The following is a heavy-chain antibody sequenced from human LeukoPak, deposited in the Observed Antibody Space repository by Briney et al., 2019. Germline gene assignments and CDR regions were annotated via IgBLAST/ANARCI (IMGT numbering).Heavy chain of an antibody. CDR2: ITGSSDST. D-gene: IGHD2/OR15-2a*01. CDR3: AKEWTSMTYFDY. J-gene: IGHJ4*02. CDR1: GFTFSSYV. V-gene: IGHV3-23*01. Sequence: GGSLRLSCAASGFTFSSYVMSWVRQAPGKGLEWVSAITGSSDSTYYADSVKGRFTISRDNSKNTLYLQMNSLRAEDTAVYYCAKEWTSMTYFDYWGQGTLVTVSS.